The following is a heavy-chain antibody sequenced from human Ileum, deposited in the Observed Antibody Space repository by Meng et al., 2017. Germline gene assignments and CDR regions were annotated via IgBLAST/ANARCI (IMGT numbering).Heavy chain of an antibody. Sequence: ASVKVSCKASGYSFTSYSLSWVRQAPGQGLEWMGWISAYNDNTNYAQKFQDRVTMTTDTSTSTAYMELRSLRSDDTAVYYCARDRRPGYYFDYWGQGTGVTVSS. CDR3: ARDRRPGYYFDY. CDR2: ISAYNDNT. D-gene: IGHD1-14*01. CDR1: GYSFTSYS. V-gene: IGHV1-18*04. J-gene: IGHJ4*02.